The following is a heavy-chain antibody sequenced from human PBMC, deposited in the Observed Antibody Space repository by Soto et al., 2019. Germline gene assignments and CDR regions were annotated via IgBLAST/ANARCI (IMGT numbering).Heavy chain of an antibody. CDR1: GFTFSDEN. Sequence: EVQLVESGGGLVKSGGSLTLSCSASGFTFSDENMSWVGQVPGKGLEWVSGISGGGSYIFYADSVQGRFSISRDNPKNSLFLEMNSLRVEDTAVYYCARDSDCHSTTCFFPPHVWGQGTTVTVSS. CDR2: ISGGGSYI. J-gene: IGHJ6*02. V-gene: IGHV3-21*06. CDR3: ARDSDCHSTTCFFPPHV. D-gene: IGHD2-2*01.